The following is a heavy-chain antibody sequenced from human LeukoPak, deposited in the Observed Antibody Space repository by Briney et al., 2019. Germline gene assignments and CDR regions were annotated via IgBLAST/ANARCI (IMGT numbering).Heavy chain of an antibody. V-gene: IGHV3-21*01. J-gene: IGHJ4*02. CDR2: ISSSSSDI. D-gene: IGHD3-10*01. CDR3: ARDPIRISMIRGVSRYFDY. CDR1: GFTFSNYN. Sequence: GGSLRLSCAASGFTFSNYNMNWVRQAPGKGLEWVSSISSSSSDIYYADSVKGRFTISRDNAKNSLYLQMNSLRAEDTAVYYCARDPIRISMIRGVSRYFDYWGEGTLVTVSS.